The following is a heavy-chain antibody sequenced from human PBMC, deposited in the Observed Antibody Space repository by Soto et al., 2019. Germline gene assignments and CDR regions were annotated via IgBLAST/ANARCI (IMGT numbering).Heavy chain of an antibody. CDR2: IYYSGST. CDR1: GGSISSSSYY. CDR3: ARPDSSGSYWYFDP. Sequence: PSETLSLTCTVSGGSISSSSYYWGWIRQPPGKGLEWIGSIYYSGSTYYNPSLKSRVTISVDTSKNQFSLKLSSVTAADTAVYYCARPDSSGSYWYFDPWGRGTLVTVSS. V-gene: IGHV4-39*01. D-gene: IGHD3-22*01. J-gene: IGHJ2*01.